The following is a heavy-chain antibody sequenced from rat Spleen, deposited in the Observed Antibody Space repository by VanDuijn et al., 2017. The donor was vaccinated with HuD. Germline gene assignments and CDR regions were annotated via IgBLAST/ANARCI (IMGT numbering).Heavy chain of an antibody. CDR1: GFTFSNYY. D-gene: IGHD1-11*01. Sequence: EVQLVESGGGLVQPGRSLKLSCAASGFTFSNYYMAWVRQAPGKGLEWVASITNASGRTYYPDSVKGRFTISRDTAQNTLYLQMNSLRSEDTATYYCARRIYGGYRYFDYWGRGALVTVSS. V-gene: IGHV5-25*01. CDR2: ITNASGRT. J-gene: IGHJ3*01. CDR3: ARRIYGGYRYFDY.